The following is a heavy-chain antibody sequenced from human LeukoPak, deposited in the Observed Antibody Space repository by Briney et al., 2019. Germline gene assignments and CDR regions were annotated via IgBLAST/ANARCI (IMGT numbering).Heavy chain of an antibody. D-gene: IGHD3-22*01. Sequence: ASVKVSCKASGYTFTSYGISWVRQAPGQGLEWMGWISAYNGNTNYAQKLQGRVTMTTDTSTSTAYMELRSLRSDDTAVYYCAREDCYYDSSGWALVYWSQGTLVTVSS. V-gene: IGHV1-18*01. CDR3: AREDCYYDSSGWALVY. CDR1: GYTFTSYG. CDR2: ISAYNGNT. J-gene: IGHJ4*02.